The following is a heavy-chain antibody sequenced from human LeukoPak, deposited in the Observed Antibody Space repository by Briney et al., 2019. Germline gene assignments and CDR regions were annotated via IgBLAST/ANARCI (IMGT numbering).Heavy chain of an antibody. CDR3: ARGSGGISALDY. CDR1: GGSISSGGYY. Sequence: PSETLSLTCTVSGGSISSGGYYWSWIRQHPGRGLEWIGYIYYSGSTYYNPSLKSRVTISVDTSKNQFSLKLSSVTAADTAVYYCARGSGGISALDYWGQGTLVTVSS. V-gene: IGHV4-31*03. J-gene: IGHJ4*02. D-gene: IGHD1-26*01. CDR2: IYYSGST.